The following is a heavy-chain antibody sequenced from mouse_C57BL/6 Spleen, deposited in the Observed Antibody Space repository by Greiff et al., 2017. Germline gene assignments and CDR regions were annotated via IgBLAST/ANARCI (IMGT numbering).Heavy chain of an antibody. V-gene: IGHV5-9-1*02. Sequence: EVQLVESGEGLVKPGGSLKLSCAASGFTFSSYAMSWVRQTPEKRLEWVAYISRGGDYSYYADTVKGRFTISRDNTNNTLDLQMISLKSEDTAMYYWTRGITTVVPYFDVWGTGTTVTVSS. CDR2: ISRGGDYS. CDR1: GFTFSSYA. J-gene: IGHJ1*03. CDR3: TRGITTVVPYFDV. D-gene: IGHD1-1*01.